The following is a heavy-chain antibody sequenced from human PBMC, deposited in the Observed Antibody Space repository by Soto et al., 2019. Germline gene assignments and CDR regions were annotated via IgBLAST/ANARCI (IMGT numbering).Heavy chain of an antibody. V-gene: IGHV1-69*02. D-gene: IGHD3-10*01. CDR1: GGTFSSYT. CDR2: IIPILGIA. Sequence: GASVKVSCKASGGTFSSYTISWVRQAPGQGLEWMGRIIPILGIANYAQKFQGRVTITADKSTSTAYMELSSLRSEDTAVYYCARAMDGSGSYYHWGQGTLVTVSS. CDR3: ARAMDGSGSYYH. J-gene: IGHJ5*02.